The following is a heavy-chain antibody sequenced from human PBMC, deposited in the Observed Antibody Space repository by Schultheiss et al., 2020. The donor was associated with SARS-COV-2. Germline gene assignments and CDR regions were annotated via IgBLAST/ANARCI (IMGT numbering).Heavy chain of an antibody. CDR2: ISYDGSNK. CDR1: GFTFSSYG. D-gene: IGHD2-15*01. J-gene: IGHJ4*02. CDR3: ARDRTMVAPTYYFDY. Sequence: GESLKISCAASGFTFSSYGMHWVRQAPGKGLEWVAVISYDGSNKYYADSVKGRFTISRDNSKNTLYLQMNSLRAEDTAVYYCARDRTMVAPTYYFDYWGQGTLVTVSS. V-gene: IGHV3-30*03.